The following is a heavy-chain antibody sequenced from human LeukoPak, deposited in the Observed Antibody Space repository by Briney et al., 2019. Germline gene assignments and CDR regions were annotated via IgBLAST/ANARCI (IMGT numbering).Heavy chain of an antibody. J-gene: IGHJ5*02. Sequence: GGSLRLSCAASGFTFRNYWMIWVRQAPGKGLEWLGNIKEDGSAKRYADSVRGRFTISRDNAQTTLYLQMNSLRAEDTAVYYCARASVPWLQLTWGQGTLVTVSS. D-gene: IGHD5-24*01. V-gene: IGHV3-7*05. CDR2: IKEDGSAK. CDR1: GFTFRNYW. CDR3: ARASVPWLQLT.